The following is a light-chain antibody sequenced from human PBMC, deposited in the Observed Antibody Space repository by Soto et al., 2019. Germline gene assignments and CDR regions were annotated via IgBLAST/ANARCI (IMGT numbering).Light chain of an antibody. V-gene: IGKV1-13*02. CDR3: QQFDGDLS. J-gene: IGKJ5*01. Sequence: AIQLTQSPSSLSASVGDRVIITCRASQGVGRALAWYQQKPGKSPKLLIYEASILETGAPARFSGSCSGTDFTLTISILQPEDVATYDCQQFDGDLSFGQGTRLDIK. CDR2: EAS. CDR1: QGVGRA.